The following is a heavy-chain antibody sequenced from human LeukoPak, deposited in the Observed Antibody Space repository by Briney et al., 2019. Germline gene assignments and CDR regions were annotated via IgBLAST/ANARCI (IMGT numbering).Heavy chain of an antibody. D-gene: IGHD4-11*01. CDR1: GYTFTGSY. CDR2: INPDSGVT. CDR3: ARETVAGDNWFDP. J-gene: IGHJ5*02. V-gene: IGHV1-2*02. Sequence: GASVKVSCKASGYTFTGSYMHWVRQAPGQGLEWMGWINPDSGVTKYSQKFQGRVTMTRDTSISTAYMELSRLRSDDTAVYYCARETVAGDNWFDPWGQGTLVTVSS.